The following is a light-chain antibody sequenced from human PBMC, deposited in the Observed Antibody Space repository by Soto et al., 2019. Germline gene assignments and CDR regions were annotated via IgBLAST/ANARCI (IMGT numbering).Light chain of an antibody. Sequence: QSVLTQPPSVSGAPGQRVTISCTGSSSNIGAGYDVHWYQHHPGKAPKLMIYDVSNRPSGVPNRFSGSKSGNTASLTISGLQAEDEADYYCSSYTSSSILYVFGTGTKVTVL. V-gene: IGLV1-40*01. CDR2: DVS. CDR1: SSNIGAGYD. CDR3: SSYTSSSILYV. J-gene: IGLJ1*01.